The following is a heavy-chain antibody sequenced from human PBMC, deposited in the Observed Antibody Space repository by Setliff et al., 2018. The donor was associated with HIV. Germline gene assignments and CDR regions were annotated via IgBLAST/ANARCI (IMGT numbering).Heavy chain of an antibody. Sequence: PSETLSLTCAVSGYSITSGYSWGWIRQSPGKGLEWIGNAYHSGRTYYNPSLKSRVTISVDTAKNQFSLKLSSVTAADTAVYYCARVAGAHYFDYWGQGTLVTVSS. CDR3: ARVAGAHYFDY. D-gene: IGHD1-26*01. CDR1: GYSITSGYS. CDR2: AYHSGRT. V-gene: IGHV4-38-2*01. J-gene: IGHJ4*02.